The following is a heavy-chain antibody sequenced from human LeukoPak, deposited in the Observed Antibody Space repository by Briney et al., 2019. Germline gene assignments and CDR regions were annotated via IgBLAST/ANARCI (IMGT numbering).Heavy chain of an antibody. J-gene: IGHJ6*03. V-gene: IGHV1-18*04. D-gene: IGHD4-17*01. CDR2: ISAYNGNT. Sequence: GESLKISCKGSGYSFTSYRIGWVRQAPGQGLEWMGWISAYNGNTNYAQKLQDRVTMTTDTSTSTAYMELRSLRSDDTAVYYCARGRDGDYEWGGYYYYYMDVWGKGTTVTISS. CDR3: ARGRDGDYEWGGYYYYYMDV. CDR1: GYSFTSYR.